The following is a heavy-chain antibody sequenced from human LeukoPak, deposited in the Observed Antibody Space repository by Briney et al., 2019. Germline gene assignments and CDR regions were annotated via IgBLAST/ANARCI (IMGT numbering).Heavy chain of an antibody. D-gene: IGHD4-23*01. CDR3: ARVSHDSGGVEYFQN. CDR2: IYYSGST. J-gene: IGHJ1*01. Sequence: PSETLSLTCTVSGGSVSSGSYYWSWIRQPPGKGLEWIGYIYYSGSTNYNPSLKSRVTISVDTSKNQFSLKLRSVTAADTAVYYCARVSHDSGGVEYFQNWGQGTLVTVSS. V-gene: IGHV4-61*01. CDR1: GGSVSSGSYY.